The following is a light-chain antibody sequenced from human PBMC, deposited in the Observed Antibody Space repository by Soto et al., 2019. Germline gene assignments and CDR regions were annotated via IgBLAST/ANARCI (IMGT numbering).Light chain of an antibody. V-gene: IGKV1-9*01. J-gene: IGKJ3*01. CDR2: AAS. CDR1: QDISSY. CDR3: QQLNSYYIFT. Sequence: DIQLTQSPSFLSASVGDRVTITCRASQDISSYLAWYQQKPGKAPKLLIYAASAFQSGVPSRFSGSGSGTEFTLTISSLQPEDFATYYCQQLNSYYIFTFGPGTKVDIK.